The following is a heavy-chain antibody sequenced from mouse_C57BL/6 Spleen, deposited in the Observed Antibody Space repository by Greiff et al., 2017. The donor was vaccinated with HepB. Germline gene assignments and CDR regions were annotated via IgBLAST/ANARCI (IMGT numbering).Heavy chain of an antibody. D-gene: IGHD1-1*01. CDR3: ARHGGGYYGGAMDY. CDR1: GFTFSSYG. J-gene: IGHJ4*01. V-gene: IGHV5-6*02. Sequence: DVMLVESGGDLVKPGGSLKLSCAASGFTFSSYGMSWVRQTPDKRLEWVATISSGGIYTYYPDSVKGRFTISRDNAKNTLYLQMSSLKSEDTAMYYCARHGGGYYGGAMDYWGQGTSVTVFS. CDR2: ISSGGIYT.